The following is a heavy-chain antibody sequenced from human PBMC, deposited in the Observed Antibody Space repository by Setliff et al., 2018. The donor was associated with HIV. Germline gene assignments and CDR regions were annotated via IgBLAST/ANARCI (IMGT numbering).Heavy chain of an antibody. J-gene: IGHJ6*01. CDR1: GYTFTSSD. D-gene: IGHD6-19*01. CDR3: ARGAGYTRGGYSSRYLDV. CDR2: MNPNSGNT. Sequence: ASVKVSCKASGYTFTSSDINWVRQATGQGLEWMGWMNPNSGNTGYAQKFQGRVTMTRDTSIRTAYMELSSLRSEDTAVYYWARGAGYTRGGYSSRYLDVGGKGPRSPSPQ. V-gene: IGHV1-8*02.